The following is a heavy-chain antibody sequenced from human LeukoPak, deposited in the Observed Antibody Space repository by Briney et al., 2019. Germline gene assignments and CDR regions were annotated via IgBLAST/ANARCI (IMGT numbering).Heavy chain of an antibody. D-gene: IGHD1-1*01. J-gene: IGHJ5*02. V-gene: IGHV1-46*01. CDR1: GYTFTSYY. CDR3: ARVRNWNFWFDP. CDR2: INPSGGST. Sequence: ASVKVSCKASGYTFTSYYMHWVRQAPGQGLEWMGIINPSGGSTSYAQKFQGRVTMTRDMSTSTVYMELSSLRSEDTAVYYCARVRNWNFWFDPWGQGTLVTVSS.